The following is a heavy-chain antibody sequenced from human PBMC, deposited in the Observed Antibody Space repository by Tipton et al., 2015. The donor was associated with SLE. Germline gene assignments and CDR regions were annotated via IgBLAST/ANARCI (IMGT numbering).Heavy chain of an antibody. CDR2: INHGGST. Sequence: TLSLTCAVYGGSFSVYYWTWIRQPPGKGLEWIGEINHGGSTNYNPSLKSRVTISLDASKKQLALRLSSVTAADTAVYYCARAGTYSNFYYYHYMDVWGKGTTVTVSS. D-gene: IGHD4-11*01. J-gene: IGHJ6*03. CDR1: GGSFSVYY. V-gene: IGHV4-34*01. CDR3: ARAGTYSNFYYYHYMDV.